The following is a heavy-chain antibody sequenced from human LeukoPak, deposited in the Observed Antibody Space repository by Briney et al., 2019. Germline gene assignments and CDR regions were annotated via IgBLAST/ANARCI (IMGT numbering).Heavy chain of an antibody. V-gene: IGHV1-69*06. CDR3: ARDSGADIVVVPAASDY. Sequence: SVKVSCKASGYTFTSYGISWVRQAPGQGLEWMGGIIPIFGTANYAQKFQGRVTITADKSTSTAYMELSSLRSEDTVVYYCARDSGADIVVVPAASDYGGQGTLVTVSS. D-gene: IGHD2-2*01. J-gene: IGHJ4*02. CDR1: GYTFTSYG. CDR2: IIPIFGTA.